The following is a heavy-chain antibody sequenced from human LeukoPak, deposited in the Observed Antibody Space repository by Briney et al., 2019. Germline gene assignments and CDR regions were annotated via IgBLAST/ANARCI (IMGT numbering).Heavy chain of an antibody. D-gene: IGHD1-26*01. CDR1: GYTFTSYY. V-gene: IGHV1-46*01. CDR3: AGEGIVGATFDY. CDR2: INPSGGST. Sequence: GASVKVSCKASGYTFTSYYMHWVRQAPGQGLEWMGIINPSGGSTSYAQKFQGRVTMTRDTSTSTVYMELSSLRSEDTAVYYCAGEGIVGATFDYWGQGTLVTVSS. J-gene: IGHJ4*02.